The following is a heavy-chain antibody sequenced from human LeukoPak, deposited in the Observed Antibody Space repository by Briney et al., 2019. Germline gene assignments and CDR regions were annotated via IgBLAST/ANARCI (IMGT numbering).Heavy chain of an antibody. J-gene: IGHJ4*02. D-gene: IGHD2-2*01. CDR3: AKGVGYCSSTSCSLIDY. V-gene: IGHV3-23*01. Sequence: GGSLRLSCAASGFTFSSYAMSWVRQAPGKGLEWVSAISGSGGSTYYADSVKGQFTISRDNSKNTLYLQMNSLRAEDTAVYYCAKGVGYCSSTSCSLIDYWGQGTLVTVSS. CDR1: GFTFSSYA. CDR2: ISGSGGST.